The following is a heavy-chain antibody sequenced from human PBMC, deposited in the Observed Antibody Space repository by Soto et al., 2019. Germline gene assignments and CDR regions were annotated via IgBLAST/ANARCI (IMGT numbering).Heavy chain of an antibody. J-gene: IGHJ3*02. D-gene: IGHD3-3*01. CDR2: MNPNSGNT. V-gene: IGHV1-8*01. CDR3: ARGGITIFGVVIGAFDI. CDR1: GYTFTSYD. Sequence: ASVKVSCKASGYTFTSYDINWVRQATGQGLEWMGWMNPNSGNTGYAQKFQGRVTMTRNTSISTAYMELSSLRSEDTAVYYCARGGITIFGVVIGAFDIWGQGTMVTVSS.